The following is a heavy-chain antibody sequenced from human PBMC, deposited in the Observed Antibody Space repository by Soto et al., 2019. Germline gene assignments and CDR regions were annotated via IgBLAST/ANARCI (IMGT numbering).Heavy chain of an antibody. V-gene: IGHV1-69*04. Sequence: QVQLVQSGAEVKKPGSSVKVSCKASGGSFSNYALNWVRQAPGQGLEWMGRIVPFVGITKYAQKFQGRVTITADNSTSTAYMELSSLRSEDTAVYYCAREVGATNDYWGQGTLVTVSS. J-gene: IGHJ4*02. CDR1: GGSFSNYA. CDR2: IVPFVGIT. D-gene: IGHD1-26*01. CDR3: AREVGATNDY.